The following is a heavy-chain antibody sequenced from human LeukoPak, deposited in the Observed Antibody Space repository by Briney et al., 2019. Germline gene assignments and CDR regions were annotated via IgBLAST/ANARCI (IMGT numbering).Heavy chain of an antibody. J-gene: IGHJ4*02. CDR2: IYPADSDT. V-gene: IGHV5-51*01. CDR3: GRVPSTGAADKSIFDY. Sequence: PGESLKISCKSSGYQFANYWIAWVRQMPGKGPEWMGSIYPADSDTRYSPSFQGQVTISADKSISTAYLQWSTLKASDTAMYYCGRVPSTGAADKSIFDYWGQGTLVTVSS. CDR1: GYQFANYW. D-gene: IGHD6-13*01.